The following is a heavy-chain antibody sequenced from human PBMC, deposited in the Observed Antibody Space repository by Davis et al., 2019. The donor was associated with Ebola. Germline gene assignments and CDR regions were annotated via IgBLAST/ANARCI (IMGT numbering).Heavy chain of an antibody. Sequence: SVKVSCKASGGTFSSYAISWVRQAPGQGLEWMGRIIPILGIANYAQKFQGRVTMTTDTSTSTAYMELRSLRSDDTAVYYCARDLREYWYGMDVWGQGTTVTVSS. D-gene: IGHD3-16*01. J-gene: IGHJ6*02. CDR3: ARDLREYWYGMDV. CDR1: GGTFSSYA. V-gene: IGHV1-69*04. CDR2: IIPILGIA.